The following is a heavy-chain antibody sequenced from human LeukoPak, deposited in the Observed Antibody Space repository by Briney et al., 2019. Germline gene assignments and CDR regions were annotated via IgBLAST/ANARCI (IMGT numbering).Heavy chain of an antibody. D-gene: IGHD3-22*01. J-gene: IGHJ3*02. CDR2: IIPIIGTV. CDR1: GYTFTGYY. V-gene: IGHV1-69*13. CDR3: ARQITMIEEGAFDI. Sequence: SVKVSCKASGYTFTGYYMHWVRQAPGQGLEWMGGIIPIIGTVNYAQKFQGRVTITADESTSTAYMELSSLRSEDTAVYYCARQITMIEEGAFDIWGQGTMVTVSS.